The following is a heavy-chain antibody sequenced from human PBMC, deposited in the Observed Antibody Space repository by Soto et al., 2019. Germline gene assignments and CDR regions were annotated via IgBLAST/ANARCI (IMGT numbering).Heavy chain of an antibody. CDR3: ARVESDYGDLSYYYGMDV. Sequence: PGGSLRLSCAASGFTFSSYGMHWVRQAPGKGLEWVAVIWYDGSNKYYADSVKGRFTISRDNSKNTLYLQMNSLRAEDTAVYYCARVESDYGDLSYYYGMDVWGQGTTVTVSS. J-gene: IGHJ6*02. CDR2: IWYDGSNK. CDR1: GFTFSSYG. D-gene: IGHD4-17*01. V-gene: IGHV3-33*01.